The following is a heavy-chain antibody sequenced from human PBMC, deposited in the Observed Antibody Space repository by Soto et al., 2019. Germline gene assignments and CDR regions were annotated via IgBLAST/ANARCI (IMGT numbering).Heavy chain of an antibody. Sequence: QVQLVQSGAEVKNPGASVKVSCQASNYLFGAFGISWVRQAPGQGLEWMGWITPYNGNTHYAEKFQDRVPMTADKSTTTAYMEVRRLTSDDTAVYFCARISARRNDFDVWGQGTVVTVSS. CDR1: NYLFGAFG. J-gene: IGHJ3*01. CDR3: ARISARRNDFDV. V-gene: IGHV1-18*01. CDR2: ITPYNGNT.